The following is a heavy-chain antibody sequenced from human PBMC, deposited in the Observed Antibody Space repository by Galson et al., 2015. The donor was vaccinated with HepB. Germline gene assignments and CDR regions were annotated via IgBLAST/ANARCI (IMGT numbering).Heavy chain of an antibody. V-gene: IGHV3-23*01. J-gene: IGHJ4*02. CDR3: AKDPAVSYHDFWTENYFLGEFDY. CDR1: GFTFSTYA. D-gene: IGHD3/OR15-3a*01. CDR2: ISGSGITT. Sequence: SLRLSCAASGFTFSTYAMRWVRQAPGKGLEWVSTISGSGITTYYADSVKGRFTISRDNSKNTLYLQMNSLRVEDTAVYHCAKDPAVSYHDFWTENYFLGEFDYWGRGTLVTVSS.